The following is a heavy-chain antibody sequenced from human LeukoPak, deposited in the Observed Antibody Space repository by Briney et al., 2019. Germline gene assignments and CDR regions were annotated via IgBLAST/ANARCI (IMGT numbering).Heavy chain of an antibody. V-gene: IGHV4-30-2*01. J-gene: IGHJ3*02. CDR3: ARVTLFMVRGVTSRGAFDI. D-gene: IGHD3-10*01. CDR1: GGSISSGGYY. CDR2: IYHSGST. Sequence: SQTLSLTCTVSGGSISSGGYYWSWIRQPPGKGLEWIGYIYHSGSTYYNPSLKSRVTISVDRSKNQFSLKLSSVTAADTAVYYCARVTLFMVRGVTSRGAFDIWGQGTMVTVSS.